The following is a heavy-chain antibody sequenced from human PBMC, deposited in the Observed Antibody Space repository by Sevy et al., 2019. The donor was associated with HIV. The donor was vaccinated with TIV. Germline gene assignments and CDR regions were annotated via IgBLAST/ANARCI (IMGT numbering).Heavy chain of an antibody. D-gene: IGHD1-26*01. CDR1: GYTFTSYD. CDR3: ARVSSGSYDIFYYDYGMDV. CDR2: MNPNSGNT. Sequence: ASVKVSCKASGYTFTSYDINWVRQATGQGLEWMGWMNPNSGNTGYAQKFQGRVTMTRNTSISTAYMELSSLRSEDTAVYYCARVSSGSYDIFYYDYGMDVWGQGTTVTVSS. V-gene: IGHV1-8*01. J-gene: IGHJ6*02.